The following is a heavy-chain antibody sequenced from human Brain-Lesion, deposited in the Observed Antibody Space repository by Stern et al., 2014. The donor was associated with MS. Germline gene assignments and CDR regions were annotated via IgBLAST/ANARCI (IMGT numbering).Heavy chain of an antibody. V-gene: IGHV1-69*06. Sequence: DQLVESGPEVKKPGSSVQASCKASGGTFGTYPITWFRQAPGQGLEWMGRIIPIFGSPNYAQKFQGRVTITADRSTTTVYMKLSSLKSDDAAVYYCAKDGPALVTNWFDPWGRGTLVTVSS. CDR3: AKDGPALVTNWFDP. CDR2: IIPIFGSP. CDR1: GGTFGTYP. D-gene: IGHD5-18*01. J-gene: IGHJ5*02.